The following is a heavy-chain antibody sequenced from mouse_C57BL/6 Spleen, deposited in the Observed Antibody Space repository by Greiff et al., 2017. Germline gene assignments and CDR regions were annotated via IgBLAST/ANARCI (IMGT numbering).Heavy chain of an antibody. Sequence: VQLQQSGAELVQPGASVKISCKASGYAFSSYWMNWVKQWPGKGLEWIGQIYPGDGDTTYNGKCKGKGTLTADKSSSTAYMQLSSLTSEDSAVYCCARDYGSSYENFDVWGTGTTVTVSS. CDR1: GYAFSSYW. D-gene: IGHD1-1*01. CDR2: IYPGDGDT. CDR3: ARDYGSSYENFDV. J-gene: IGHJ1*03. V-gene: IGHV1-80*01.